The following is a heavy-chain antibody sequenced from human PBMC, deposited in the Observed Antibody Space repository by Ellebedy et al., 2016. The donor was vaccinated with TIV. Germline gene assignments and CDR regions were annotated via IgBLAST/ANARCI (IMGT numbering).Heavy chain of an antibody. CDR1: GFTFSSYG. J-gene: IGHJ6*02. CDR3: ARDRPMITFGGVTYYYGMDV. V-gene: IGHV3-33*08. CDR2: IWYDGSNK. Sequence: PGGSLRLSCAASGFTFSSYGMHWVRQAPGKGLEWVAVIWYDGSNKYYADSVKGRFTISRDNSKNTLYLQMNSLRAEDTAVYYCARDRPMITFGGVTYYYGMDVWGQGTTVTVSS. D-gene: IGHD3-16*01.